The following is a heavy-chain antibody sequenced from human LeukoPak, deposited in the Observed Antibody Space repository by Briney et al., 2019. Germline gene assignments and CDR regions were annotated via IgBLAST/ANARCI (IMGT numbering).Heavy chain of an antibody. J-gene: IGHJ4*02. CDR2: IYYSGST. V-gene: IGHV4-59*01. D-gene: IGHD1-26*01. CDR3: ARGGWELYFDY. Sequence: SETLSLTCTVSGGSISSYYWSWIRQPPGKGLEWIGYIYYSGSTHYNPSLKSRVTISVDTSKNQFSLKLSSVTAADTAVYYCARGGWELYFDYWGQGTLVTVSS. CDR1: GGSISSYY.